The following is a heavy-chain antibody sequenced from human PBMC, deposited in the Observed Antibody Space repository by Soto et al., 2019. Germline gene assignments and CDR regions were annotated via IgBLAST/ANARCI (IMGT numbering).Heavy chain of an antibody. D-gene: IGHD3-16*02. Sequence: SETLSLTCTVSGGSISSSSYYWGWIRQPPGKGLEWIGSIYYSGSTYYNPSLKSRVTISVDTSKNQFSLKLSSVTAADTAVYYCARHSRYYDYVWGSYRYKAYFDYWGQGTLVTVSS. J-gene: IGHJ4*02. CDR1: GGSISSSSYY. V-gene: IGHV4-39*01. CDR3: ARHSRYYDYVWGSYRYKAYFDY. CDR2: IYYSGST.